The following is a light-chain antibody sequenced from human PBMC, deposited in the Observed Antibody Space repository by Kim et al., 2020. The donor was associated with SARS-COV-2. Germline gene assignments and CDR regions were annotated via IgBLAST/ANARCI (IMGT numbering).Light chain of an antibody. V-gene: IGKV3-11*01. Sequence: PGERATLSCRASQSVSSYLAWYQQKPGQAPRLLIYDASNRATGIPARFSGSGSGTDFTLTISSLEPEDFAVYYCQQRSNWPPEYTFGQGTKLEI. CDR3: QQRSNWPPEYT. CDR2: DAS. CDR1: QSVSSY. J-gene: IGKJ2*01.